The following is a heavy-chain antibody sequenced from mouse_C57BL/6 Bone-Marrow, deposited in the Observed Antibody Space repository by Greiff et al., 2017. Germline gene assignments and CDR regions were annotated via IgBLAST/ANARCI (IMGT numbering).Heavy chain of an antibody. Sequence: VQLQQSGPELVKPGASVKISCKASGYSFTGYYMNWVKQSPEKSLEWIGEINPSTGGTTYNQKFKAKATLTVDKSSSTAYMQLKSLTSEDSAVYYCAYLRQYYYAMDYWGQGTSVTVSS. CDR1: GYSFTGYY. J-gene: IGHJ4*01. CDR2: INPSTGGT. CDR3: AYLRQYYYAMDY. D-gene: IGHD1-1*01. V-gene: IGHV1-42*01.